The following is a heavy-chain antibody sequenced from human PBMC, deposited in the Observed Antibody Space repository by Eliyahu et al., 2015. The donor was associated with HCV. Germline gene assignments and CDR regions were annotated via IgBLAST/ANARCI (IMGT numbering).Heavy chain of an antibody. CDR1: GFTFSSYS. J-gene: IGHJ6*02. Sequence: EVQLVESGGGLVKPGGSLRLSCAASGFTFSSYSMNWVRQAPGKGLEWVSSISSSSSYIYYADSVKGRFTISRDNAKNSLYLQMNSLRAEDTAVYYCARDYGRAYGSGRPYYYYGMDVWGQGTTVTVSS. D-gene: IGHD3-10*01. CDR3: ARDYGRAYGSGRPYYYYGMDV. V-gene: IGHV3-21*01. CDR2: ISSSSSYI.